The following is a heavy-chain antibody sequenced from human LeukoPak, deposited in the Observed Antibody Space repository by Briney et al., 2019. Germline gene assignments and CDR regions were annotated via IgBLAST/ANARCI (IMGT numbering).Heavy chain of an antibody. V-gene: IGHV3-15*01. CDR3: TTVSYDILTGYYRPPYFDY. J-gene: IGHJ4*02. Sequence: GGSLRLSCAASGFTFSNAWISWVRQAPGKGREWVGRIKSKTDGRTTDYAAPVKGRFTISRDDSKNTLYLQMNSLKTDDTAVYYCTTVSYDILTGYYRPPYFDYWGQGTLVTVCS. CDR1: GFTFSNAW. CDR2: IKSKTDGRTT. D-gene: IGHD3-9*01.